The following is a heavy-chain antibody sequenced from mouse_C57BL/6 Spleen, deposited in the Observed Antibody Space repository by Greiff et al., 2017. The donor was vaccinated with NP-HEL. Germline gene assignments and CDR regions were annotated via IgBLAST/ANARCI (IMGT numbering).Heavy chain of an antibody. CDR1: GYSITSGYY. CDR2: ISYDGSN. J-gene: IGHJ4*01. CDR3: ARDPYYYGSSHYAMDY. V-gene: IGHV3-6*01. D-gene: IGHD1-1*01. Sequence: EVKLMESGPGLVKPSQSLSLTCSVTGYSITSGYYWNWIRQFPGNKLEWMGYISYDGSNNYNPSLKNRISITRDTSKNQFFLKLNSVTTEDTATYYCARDPYYYGSSHYAMDYWGQGTSVTVSS.